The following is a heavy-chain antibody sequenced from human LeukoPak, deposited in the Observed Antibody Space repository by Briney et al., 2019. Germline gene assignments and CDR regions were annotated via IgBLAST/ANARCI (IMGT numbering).Heavy chain of an antibody. V-gene: IGHV4-39*01. D-gene: IGHD3-22*01. CDR3: ASLQITTLDY. CDR1: GGSISSSSYY. J-gene: IGHJ4*02. Sequence: NPSETLSLTCTVSGGSISSSSYYWGWIRQPPGKGLEWIGSIYYSGSTYYNPSLKSRVTISVDTSKNQLSLKLSSVTAADTAVYYCASLQITTLDYWGQGTLVTVSS. CDR2: IYYSGST.